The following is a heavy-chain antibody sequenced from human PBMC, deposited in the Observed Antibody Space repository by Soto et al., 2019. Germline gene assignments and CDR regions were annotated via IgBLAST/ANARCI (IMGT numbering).Heavy chain of an antibody. J-gene: IGHJ6*02. Sequence: GGSLRLSCADSGFTFSSYGMHWVRQSPGKGLEWVAVISYDGSNKYYADSVKGRFTISRDNSKNTLYLQMNSLRAEDTAVYYCAKTARSYYYYYGMDVWGQGTTVTVSS. CDR2: ISYDGSNK. CDR3: AKTARSYYYYYGMDV. D-gene: IGHD6-6*01. CDR1: GFTFSSYG. V-gene: IGHV3-30*18.